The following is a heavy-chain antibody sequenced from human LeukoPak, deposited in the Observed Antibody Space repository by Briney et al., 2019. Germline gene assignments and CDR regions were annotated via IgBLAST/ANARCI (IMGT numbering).Heavy chain of an antibody. CDR2: MRYDGSIK. Sequence: PGGSLSLSCAAPGLTFSSFGMHWVRQAPGKGLEWVAFMRYDGSIKYYVDSVKGRFTISRDNSKNTLYLQMNSLRAEDTAVYYCAKGGYYFDYWGQGTLVTVST. J-gene: IGHJ4*02. D-gene: IGHD3-16*01. V-gene: IGHV3-30*02. CDR3: AKGGYYFDY. CDR1: GLTFSSFG.